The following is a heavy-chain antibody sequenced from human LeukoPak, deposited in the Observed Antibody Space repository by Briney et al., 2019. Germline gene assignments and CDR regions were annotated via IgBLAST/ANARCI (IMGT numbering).Heavy chain of an antibody. CDR1: GFTFSDYG. J-gene: IGHJ6*04. CDR3: AREWDA. V-gene: IGHV3-48*01. Sequence: GGSLRLSCAASGFTFSDYGMNWVRQAPGKGLEWLSHISSTSTTIKYVDSVKGRFTISRDNAKNSVYLQMHSLRVEDTAVYYCAREWDAWGKGTTVTVSS. CDR2: ISSTSTTI.